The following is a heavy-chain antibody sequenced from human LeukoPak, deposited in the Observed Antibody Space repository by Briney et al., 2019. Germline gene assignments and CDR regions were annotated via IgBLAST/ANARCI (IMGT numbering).Heavy chain of an antibody. J-gene: IGHJ6*02. D-gene: IGHD3-10*01. CDR3: AKDRDYYGSPYYGMDL. V-gene: IGHV3-30*18. Sequence: GGSLRLSCAASGFLSSSYGMHWVRQAPGKGLEWVAIISYDGSIKYHADSVKGRFSISRDNSKNTLYLQINSLSTEDTAVYYCAKDRDYYGSPYYGMDLWGQGTTVTVS. CDR1: GFLSSSYG. CDR2: ISYDGSIK.